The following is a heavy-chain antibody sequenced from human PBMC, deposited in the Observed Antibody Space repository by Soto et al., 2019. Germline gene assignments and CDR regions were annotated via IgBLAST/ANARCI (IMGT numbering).Heavy chain of an antibody. J-gene: IGHJ4*02. CDR1: GGSISSYY. V-gene: IGHV4-59*12. CDR2: IYYSGST. Sequence: SETLSLTCTVSGGSISSYYWSWIRQPPGKGLEWIGYIYYSGSTNYNPSLKSRVTISVDTSKNQFSLKLSSVTAADTAVYYCARGRITIFGVIPDFDYWGQGTLVTVSS. D-gene: IGHD3-3*01. CDR3: ARGRITIFGVIPDFDY.